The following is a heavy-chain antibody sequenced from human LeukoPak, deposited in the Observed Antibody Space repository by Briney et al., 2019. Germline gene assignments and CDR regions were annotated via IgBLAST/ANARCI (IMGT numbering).Heavy chain of an antibody. CDR1: TFTFSSYE. CDR2: ISSSGSTI. V-gene: IGHV3-48*03. J-gene: IGHJ4*02. D-gene: IGHD6-19*01. CDR3: ARIYSSGNNFDY. Sequence: GGSLRLSCAASTFTFSSYEMNWVRQAPGKGLEWVSYISSSGSTIYYADSVKGRFTISRDNAKNSLYLQMNSLRAGDTAVYYCARIYSSGNNFDYWGQGTLVTVSS.